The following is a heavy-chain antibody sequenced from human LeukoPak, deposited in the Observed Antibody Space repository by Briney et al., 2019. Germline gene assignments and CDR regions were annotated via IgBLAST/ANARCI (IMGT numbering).Heavy chain of an antibody. J-gene: IGHJ4*02. V-gene: IGHV1-2*02. CDR1: GYTFTSYG. D-gene: IGHD2-15*01. CDR3: ARTYCSGGSCYFRDYYFDY. CDR2: INPNSGGT. Sequence: ASVKVSCKASGYTFTSYGISWVRQAPGQGLEWMGWINPNSGGTNYAQKFQGRVTMTRDTSISTAYMELSRLRSDDTAVYYCARTYCSGGSCYFRDYYFDYWGQGTLVTVSS.